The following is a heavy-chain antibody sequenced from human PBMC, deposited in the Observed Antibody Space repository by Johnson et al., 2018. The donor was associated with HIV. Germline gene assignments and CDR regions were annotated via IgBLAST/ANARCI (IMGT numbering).Heavy chain of an antibody. CDR2: IRFDGSNK. D-gene: IGHD6-13*01. CDR1: GFIFSSYG. CDR3: ARDRPIAAAGHDAFDI. J-gene: IGHJ3*02. Sequence: QVQLVESGGGVVQRGGSLRLACAASGFIFSSYGMHWVRQAPGKGLEWVAFIRFDGSNKFYADSVKGRFTLSRDNSKNTLYLQMNSLRAEDTAVYYCARDRPIAAAGHDAFDIWGQGTMVTVSS. V-gene: IGHV3-30*02.